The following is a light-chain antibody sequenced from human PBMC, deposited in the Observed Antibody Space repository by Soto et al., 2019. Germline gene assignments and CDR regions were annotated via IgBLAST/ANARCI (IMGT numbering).Light chain of an antibody. Sequence: QSVLSQPASGSGPPGQSIPISCPGTTSDVGSNDLVSWYQQHPGKAPKLMIYEVSKRPSGISNRFSGSKSGNTASLTISGLQAEDEGDYYCCSYVGRSDSYVFGAGTKVTV. CDR2: EVS. CDR3: CSYVGRSDSYV. V-gene: IGLV2-23*02. CDR1: TSDVGSNDL. J-gene: IGLJ1*01.